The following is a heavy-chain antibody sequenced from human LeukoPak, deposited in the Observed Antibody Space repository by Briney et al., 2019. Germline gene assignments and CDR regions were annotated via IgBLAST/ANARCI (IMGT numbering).Heavy chain of an antibody. CDR3: ARVGRSGYYDFDY. J-gene: IGHJ4*02. D-gene: IGHD3-22*01. CDR1: GFAFSNYA. V-gene: IGHV3-20*04. Sequence: GGSLRLSCAASGFAFSNYAMSWVRQAPGKGLEWVSGINWNGGSTGYGDSVKGRFTISRDNAKNSLYLQMNSLRAEDTALYYCARVGRSGYYDFDYWGQGTLVTVSS. CDR2: INWNGGST.